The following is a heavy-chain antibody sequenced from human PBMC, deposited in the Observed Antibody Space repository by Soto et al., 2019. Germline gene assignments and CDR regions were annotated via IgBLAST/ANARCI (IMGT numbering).Heavy chain of an antibody. V-gene: IGHV3-30*18. Sequence: VAVISYDGSNEYYADSVKGRCTISRDNSKNTLFLQMDSLRADDTAVYYCAKDSLYSSSSLDYWGQGTLVTVSS. CDR3: AKDSLYSSSSLDY. CDR2: ISYDGSNE. J-gene: IGHJ4*02. D-gene: IGHD6-6*01.